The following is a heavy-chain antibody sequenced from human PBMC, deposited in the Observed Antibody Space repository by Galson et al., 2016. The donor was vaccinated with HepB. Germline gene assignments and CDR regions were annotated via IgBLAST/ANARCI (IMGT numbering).Heavy chain of an antibody. V-gene: IGHV3-15*01. CDR3: VTGPFDY. CDR2: IKSNSDGGTR. CDR1: GFSFTNAW. J-gene: IGHJ4*02. Sequence: SLRLSCAASGFSFTNAWMNWVRQAPGKGLEWVARIKSNSDGGTRDYAAPVRARFVISRDDSNNTLYLEMHGLTAEDTAVYYCVTGPFDYWGRGSLVVVS.